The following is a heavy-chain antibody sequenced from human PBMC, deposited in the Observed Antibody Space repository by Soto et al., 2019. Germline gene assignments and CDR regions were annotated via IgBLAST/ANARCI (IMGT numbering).Heavy chain of an antibody. V-gene: IGHV4-31*03. CDR2: IYYSGST. Sequence: PSETLSLTCTVSGGSISSGGYYWSWIRQHPGKGLEWIGYIYYSGSTYYNPSLKSRVTISVDTSKNQFSLKLSSVTAADTAVYYCARQVGAKFPFDYWGQGTLVTVS. CDR1: GGSISSGGYY. CDR3: ARQVGAKFPFDY. D-gene: IGHD1-26*01. J-gene: IGHJ4*02.